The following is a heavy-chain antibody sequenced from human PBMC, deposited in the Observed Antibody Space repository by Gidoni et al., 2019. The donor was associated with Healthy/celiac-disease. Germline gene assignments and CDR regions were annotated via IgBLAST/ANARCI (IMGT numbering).Heavy chain of an antibody. CDR1: GYSISRGYY. CDR2: IYHSGST. CDR3: ARGAPYYYDSSGFPFGY. V-gene: IGHV4-38-2*02. D-gene: IGHD3-22*01. Sequence: QVQLQESGPGLVKPSETLSLTCTVPGYSISRGYYWGWIRQPPGKGLEWIGSIYHSGSTYYNPSLKSRVTISVDTSKNQFSLKLSSVTAADTAVYYCARGAPYYYDSSGFPFGYWGQGTLVTVSS. J-gene: IGHJ4*02.